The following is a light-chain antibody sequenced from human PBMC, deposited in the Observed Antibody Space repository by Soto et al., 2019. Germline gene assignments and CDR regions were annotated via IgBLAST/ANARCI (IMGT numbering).Light chain of an antibody. CDR2: MAS. CDR3: QQYHSYSLT. CDR1: QSISSW. V-gene: IGKV1-5*03. J-gene: IGKJ4*01. Sequence: DLQMTQSPSTLSASVGDRVTITCRASQSISSWLAWYQQKPGKAPKLLIYMASSLEGGVPSRFSGSGSGTDFTLTISSLQPDDFATYYCQQYHSYSLTFGGGTKVDIK.